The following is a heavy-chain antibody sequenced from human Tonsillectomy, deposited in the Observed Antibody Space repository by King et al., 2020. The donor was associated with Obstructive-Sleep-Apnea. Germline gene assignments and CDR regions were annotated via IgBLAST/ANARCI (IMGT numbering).Heavy chain of an antibody. CDR3: AKTITMIVVVTPVYYFDY. CDR1: GFTFSSYA. Sequence: VQLVESGGGLVQPGGSLRLSCAASGFTFSSYAMSWVRQAPGKGLEWVSAISGSGGSTYYADSVKGRFTISRDNSKNTLYLQMNSLRAEDTAVYYCAKTITMIVVVTPVYYFDYWGQGTLVTVSS. V-gene: IGHV3-23*04. J-gene: IGHJ4*02. CDR2: ISGSGGST. D-gene: IGHD3-22*01.